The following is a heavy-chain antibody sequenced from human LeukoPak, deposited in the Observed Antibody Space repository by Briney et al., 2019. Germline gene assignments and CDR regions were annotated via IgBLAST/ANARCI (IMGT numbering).Heavy chain of an antibody. D-gene: IGHD3-10*01. J-gene: IGHJ4*02. CDR3: ARAPPFYYYGSGSYYFDY. CDR2: MNPNSGNT. Sequence: ASVKVSCKASGYTFTSYDINWVRQATGQGLEWMGWMNPNSGNTGYAQKFQGRVTMTRNTSISTAYMELSGLRSEDTAVYYCARAPPFYYYGSGSYYFDYWGQGTLVTVSS. CDR1: GYTFTSYD. V-gene: IGHV1-8*01.